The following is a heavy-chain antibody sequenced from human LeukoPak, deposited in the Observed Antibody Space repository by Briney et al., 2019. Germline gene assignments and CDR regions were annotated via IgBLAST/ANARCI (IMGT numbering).Heavy chain of an antibody. CDR2: ISSSSSYI. CDR1: GFTFSRHS. D-gene: IGHD1-7*01. J-gene: IGHJ3*01. Sequence: GGSLRLSCAASGFTFSRHSINWVRQAPGKGLEWVSSISSSSSYIYYADSVKGRFTISRDNAKNSLYLQMNSLRAEDTAVYYCARDSGNYLDAFDVWGQGTMVTVSS. V-gene: IGHV3-21*01. CDR3: ARDSGNYLDAFDV.